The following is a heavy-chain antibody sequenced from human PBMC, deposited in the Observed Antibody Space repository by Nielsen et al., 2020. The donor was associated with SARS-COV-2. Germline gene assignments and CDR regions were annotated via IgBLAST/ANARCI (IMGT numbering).Heavy chain of an antibody. Sequence: GESLKISCKGSGYSFTSYWIGWVRQMPGKGLGWVWIIYPGDSDTRYSPSFQGQVTISADKSISTAYLQWSSLKASDTAMYYCARTETMVRGDVISYYYSYVDVWGKGATVTVSS. CDR1: GYSFTSYW. CDR3: ARTETMVRGDVISYYYSYVDV. J-gene: IGHJ6*03. CDR2: IYPGDSDT. D-gene: IGHD3-10*01. V-gene: IGHV5-51*01.